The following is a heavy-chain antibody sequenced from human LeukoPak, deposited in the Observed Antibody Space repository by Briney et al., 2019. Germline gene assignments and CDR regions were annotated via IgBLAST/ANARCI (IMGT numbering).Heavy chain of an antibody. V-gene: IGHV3-30*02. CDR1: GFTFSSYG. CDR3: AKGLSSAAGTGFDY. Sequence: GGSLRLSCAASGFTFSSYGMHWVRQAPGMGLEWVAFIRYDGSNKYYADSVKGRFTISRDNSKNTLYLQMNSLRAEDTAVYYCAKGLSSAAGTGFDYWGQGTLVTVSS. J-gene: IGHJ4*02. CDR2: IRYDGSNK. D-gene: IGHD6-13*01.